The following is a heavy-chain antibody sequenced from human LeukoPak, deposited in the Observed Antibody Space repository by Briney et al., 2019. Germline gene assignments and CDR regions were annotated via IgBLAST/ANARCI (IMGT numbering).Heavy chain of an antibody. CDR2: IHPGGGST. CDR3: ARGRDDYNYFDY. Sequence: GASVRLSCKASGGTFSSYAISWVRQAPGQGLEWMGIIHPGGGSTTYAQKYQGRVTMTRDTSTSTVYMELSSLRSEDTAVYYCARGRDDYNYFDYWGQGTPATVSS. CDR1: GGTFSSYA. D-gene: IGHD5-24*01. V-gene: IGHV1-46*01. J-gene: IGHJ4*02.